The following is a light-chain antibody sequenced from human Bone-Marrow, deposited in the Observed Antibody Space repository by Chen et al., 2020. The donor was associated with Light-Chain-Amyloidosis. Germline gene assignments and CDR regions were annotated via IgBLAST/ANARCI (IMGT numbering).Light chain of an antibody. Sequence: AVLTQSPLSLPVTLGQPASIGCRANESLVVSDGNTYLNWFHQRPGQPPRRLIYQVSNRDSGVADRISGRGSRPYFNPGSRRVAGGGVWTYYCMHATRWPFAFGPGTKADIK. J-gene: IGKJ3*01. V-gene: IGKV2-30*01. CDR1: ESLVVSDGNTY. CDR2: QVS. CDR3: MHATRWPFA.